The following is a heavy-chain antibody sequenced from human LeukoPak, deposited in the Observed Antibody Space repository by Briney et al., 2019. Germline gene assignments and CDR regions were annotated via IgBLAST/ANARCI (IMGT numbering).Heavy chain of an antibody. D-gene: IGHD6-19*01. Sequence: GGSLRLSCAASGFTVSSNYMNWVRQAPGKGLEWVSVINSGGNAYYADSVKGRFTISRDNSKNMLYLQMNSLRAEDTAVYYCARTYSSFDYWGQGTLVTVSS. CDR2: INSGGNA. CDR3: ARTYSSFDY. V-gene: IGHV3-66*01. J-gene: IGHJ4*02. CDR1: GFTVSSNY.